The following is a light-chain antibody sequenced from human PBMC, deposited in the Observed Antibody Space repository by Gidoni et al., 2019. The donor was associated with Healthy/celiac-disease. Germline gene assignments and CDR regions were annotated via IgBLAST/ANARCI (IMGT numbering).Light chain of an antibody. V-gene: IGLV3-25*02. CDR3: QSPDSSDTYVA. J-gene: IGLJ2*01. CDR1: AWPKQY. Sequence: SYELTQPPSVSVSPGQTARIPCSGDAWPKQYAYWYQQKQGQAPVLVIYKDRERPSGIPERFSGSSSGTTVTLTISGVQAEDEADYYCQSPDSSDTYVAFGGGTKLTV. CDR2: KDR.